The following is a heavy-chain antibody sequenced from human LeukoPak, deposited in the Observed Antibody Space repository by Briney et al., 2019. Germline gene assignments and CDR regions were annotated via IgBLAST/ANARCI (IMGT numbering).Heavy chain of an antibody. CDR2: ISSSGSTI. D-gene: IGHD5-18*01. CDR1: GFTFRDYY. J-gene: IGHJ6*03. V-gene: IGHV3-11*01. CDR3: ARRLVDTAMAGSFYMDV. Sequence: PGGSLRLSCAASGFTFRDYYMSWIRQAPGKGPEWLLYISSSGSTIYDADSVKGRFTISRDNAKNSLYLQMNSLRAEDTAVYYCARRLVDTAMAGSFYMDVWGKGTTVTVSS.